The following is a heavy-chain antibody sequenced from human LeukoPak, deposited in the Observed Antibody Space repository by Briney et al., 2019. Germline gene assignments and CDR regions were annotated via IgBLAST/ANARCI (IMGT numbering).Heavy chain of an antibody. Sequence: GGSLRLSCAASGFTFSSYGMHWVRQAPGKGLEWVAFIRYDGSNKYYADSVKGRFTISRDNSKNTLYLQMNSLRAEDTAVYYCAKDLATPTNYYYYYMDVWGKGTTVTISS. CDR2: IRYDGSNK. CDR1: GFTFSSYG. CDR3: AKDLATPTNYYYYYMDV. V-gene: IGHV3-30*02. J-gene: IGHJ6*03.